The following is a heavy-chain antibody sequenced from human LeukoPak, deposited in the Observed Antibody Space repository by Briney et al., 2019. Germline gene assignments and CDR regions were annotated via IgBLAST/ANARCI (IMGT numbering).Heavy chain of an antibody. D-gene: IGHD5-24*01. CDR3: ARDHGGRRYYYYGMDV. CDR2: ISYDGGNK. CDR1: GFTFSRNV. J-gene: IGHJ6*02. V-gene: IGHV3-30-3*01. Sequence: PGGSLRLSCAASGFTFSRNVMHWVRQAPDKGLEWVAAISYDGGNKYYADSVKGRFTISGDNSKNTLYLQMNSLRAEDTAVYYCARDHGGRRYYYYGMDVWAKGPRSPSP.